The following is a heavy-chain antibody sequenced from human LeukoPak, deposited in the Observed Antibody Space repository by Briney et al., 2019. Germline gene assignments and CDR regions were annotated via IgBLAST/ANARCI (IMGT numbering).Heavy chain of an antibody. D-gene: IGHD3-22*01. V-gene: IGHV3-21*01. Sequence: GGSLRLSCAASGFTFSSYIMNWVRQAPGKGLEWVSSISPSGSHKYYADSVKGRFTISRDNAKNSVSLQMNSLRAEDTAVYYCARVTDSTPDEGSWGQGTLVTVSS. J-gene: IGHJ5*01. CDR3: ARVTDSTPDEGS. CDR1: GFTFSSYI. CDR2: ISPSGSHK.